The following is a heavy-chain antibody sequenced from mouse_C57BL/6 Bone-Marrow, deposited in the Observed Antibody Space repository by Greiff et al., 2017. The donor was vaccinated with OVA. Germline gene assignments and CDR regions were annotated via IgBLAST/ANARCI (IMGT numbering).Heavy chain of an antibody. V-gene: IGHV5-17*01. Sequence: DVMLVESGGGLVKPGGSLKLSCAASGFTFSDYGMHWVRQAPEKGLEWVAYISSGSSTIYYADTVKGRFTITRDNAKNTLFLQMTSLRSEDTAMYYCARWDYAFAYWGQGTLVTVSA. CDR2: ISSGSSTI. CDR3: ARWDYAFAY. CDR1: GFTFSDYG. J-gene: IGHJ3*01. D-gene: IGHD2-4*01.